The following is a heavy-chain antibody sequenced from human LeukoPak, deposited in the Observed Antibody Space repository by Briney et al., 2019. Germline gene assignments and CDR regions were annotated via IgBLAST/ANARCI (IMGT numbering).Heavy chain of an antibody. J-gene: IGHJ6*02. V-gene: IGHV3-30-3*01. D-gene: IGHD2-21*02. CDR2: ISYDGSKE. CDR1: EFTFSNYA. Sequence: GGSLRLSCAASEFTFSNYAMHWVRQAPGKGLEWVAVISYDGSKEYYADFVKGRFTISRDSSKNTVYLQMNSLRGEDTAVYYCARDGVTTQYYYGMDVWGQGTTVTVSS. CDR3: ARDGVTTQYYYGMDV.